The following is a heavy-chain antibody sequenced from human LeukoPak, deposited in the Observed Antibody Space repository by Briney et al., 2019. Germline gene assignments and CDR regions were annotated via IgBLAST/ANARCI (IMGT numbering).Heavy chain of an antibody. CDR3: ARDLEGGGYSYGYPPDY. CDR1: GYTFTSYY. V-gene: IGHV1-46*01. CDR2: INPSGGRT. J-gene: IGHJ4*02. D-gene: IGHD5-18*01. Sequence: ASVKVSCKASGYTFTSYYMHWVRQAPGQGLEWMGIINPSGGRTSYAQKFQGRITMTRDTSTSTVYMELSSLRSEDTAVYYCARDLEGGGYSYGYPPDYWGQGTLVTVSS.